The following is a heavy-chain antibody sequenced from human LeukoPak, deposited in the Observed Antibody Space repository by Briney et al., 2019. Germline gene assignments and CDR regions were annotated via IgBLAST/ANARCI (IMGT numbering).Heavy chain of an antibody. Sequence: PSGTLSLTCAVSGGSISSSNWWSWVRQPPGKGLEWIGEIYHSGSTNYNPSLKSRVTISVDKSKNQFSLKLNSVTAADSAVYYCASQTATTLPKLYYFDYWGQGTLVTVSS. V-gene: IGHV4-4*02. CDR3: ASQTATTLPKLYYFDY. D-gene: IGHD4-11*01. CDR1: GGSISSSNW. J-gene: IGHJ4*02. CDR2: IYHSGST.